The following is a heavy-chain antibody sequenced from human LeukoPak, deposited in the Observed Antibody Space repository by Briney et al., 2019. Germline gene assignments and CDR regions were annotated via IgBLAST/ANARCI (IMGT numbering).Heavy chain of an antibody. CDR2: ISWRGTTT. CDR1: GLSFYEYG. V-gene: IGHV3-9*01. Sequence: RRSLRLSPVLSGLSFYEYGIHCGRHAPRKGLGRGSGISWRGTTTGYADSVKGRFTISGDSAKNSLYLQIDSLRVEDTALYYCAKDESTGGFAPGYFYGMGVWGQGTTVTVSS. D-gene: IGHD3-16*01. J-gene: IGHJ6*02. CDR3: AKDESTGGFAPGYFYGMGV.